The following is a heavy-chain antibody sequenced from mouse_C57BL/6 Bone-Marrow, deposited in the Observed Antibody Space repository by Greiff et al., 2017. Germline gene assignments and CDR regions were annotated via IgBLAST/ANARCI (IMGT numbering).Heavy chain of an antibody. V-gene: IGHV1-55*01. Sequence: QVQLQQPGAELVKPGASVKMSCKASGYTFTSYWITWVKQRPGQGLEWIGDIYPGSGSTNYNEKFKSKATLTVDTSSSTAYMQLSSLTSEDSAVYYCARSNYGSSYCDVWGTGTTVTVSS. J-gene: IGHJ1*03. CDR1: GYTFTSYW. CDR2: IYPGSGST. D-gene: IGHD1-1*01. CDR3: ARSNYGSSYCDV.